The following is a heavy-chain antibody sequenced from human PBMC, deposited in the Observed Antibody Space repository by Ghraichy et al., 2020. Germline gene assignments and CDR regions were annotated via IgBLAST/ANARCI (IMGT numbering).Heavy chain of an antibody. J-gene: IGHJ4*02. CDR1: GGSISSGGYY. Sequence: SETLSLTCTVSGGSISSGGYYWSWIRQHPGKGLEWIGYIYYSGSTYYNPSLKSRVTISVDTSKNQFSLKLSSVTAADTAVYYCAREAGITGTTYYFDYWAREPWSPSPQ. V-gene: IGHV4-31*03. D-gene: IGHD1-7*01. CDR2: IYYSGST. CDR3: AREAGITGTTYYFDY.